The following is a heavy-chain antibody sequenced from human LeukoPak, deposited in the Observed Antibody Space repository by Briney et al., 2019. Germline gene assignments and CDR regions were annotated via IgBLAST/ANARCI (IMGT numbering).Heavy chain of an antibody. J-gene: IGHJ4*02. CDR2: ISYDGSNK. V-gene: IGHV3-30*03. D-gene: IGHD3-10*01. CDR1: GFTFSSYG. Sequence: PGGSLRLSCAASGFTFSSYGMHWVRQAPGKGLERVAVISYDGSNKYYADSVKGRFTISRDNSKNTLYLQMNSLRAEDTAVYYCATPLVRGRDFDYWGQGTLVTVSS. CDR3: ATPLVRGRDFDY.